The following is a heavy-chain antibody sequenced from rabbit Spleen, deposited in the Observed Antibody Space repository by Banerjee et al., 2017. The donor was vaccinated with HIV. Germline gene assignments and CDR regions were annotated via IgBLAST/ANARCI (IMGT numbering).Heavy chain of an antibody. CDR3: ASGYSDIYFNL. J-gene: IGHJ4*01. D-gene: IGHD1-1*01. CDR1: GFSFSSGYY. V-gene: IGHV1S45*01. Sequence: QEQLEESGGGLVKPGGTLTLTCKASGFSFSSGYYMTWVRQAPGKGLEWIGCIGTGSGDTWYANWAKGRFTMSKTSSTTVTLRMTSLTAADTATYFCASGYSDIYFNLWGPGTLVTVS. CDR2: IGTGSGDT.